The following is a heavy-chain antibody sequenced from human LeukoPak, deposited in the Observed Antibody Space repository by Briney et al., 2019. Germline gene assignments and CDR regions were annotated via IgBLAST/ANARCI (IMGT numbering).Heavy chain of an antibody. CDR3: ASSYYYDSSGYYGLVY. CDR1: GGTFSSYA. Sequence: GASVKVSCKASGGTFSSYAISWVRQAPRQGLEWMGGIIPIFGTANYAQKFQGRVTITADKSTSTAYMELSSLRSEDTAVYYCASSYYYDSSGYYGLVYWGQGTLVTVSS. D-gene: IGHD3-22*01. CDR2: IIPIFGTA. J-gene: IGHJ4*02. V-gene: IGHV1-69*06.